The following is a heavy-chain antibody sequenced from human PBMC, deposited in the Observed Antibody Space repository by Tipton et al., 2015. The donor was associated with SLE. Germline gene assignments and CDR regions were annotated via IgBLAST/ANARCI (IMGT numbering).Heavy chain of an antibody. D-gene: IGHD1-1*01. Sequence: TLSLTCTVSGGSISSHYWSWIRQPPGKGLEWIGYIYYSGSTNYNPSLKSRVTISVDTSKNQFSLKLSSVTAADTAVYYCARSNSNFIFDYWGQGTLVAVSS. CDR2: IYYSGST. CDR3: ARSNSNFIFDY. V-gene: IGHV4-59*11. J-gene: IGHJ4*02. CDR1: GGSISSHY.